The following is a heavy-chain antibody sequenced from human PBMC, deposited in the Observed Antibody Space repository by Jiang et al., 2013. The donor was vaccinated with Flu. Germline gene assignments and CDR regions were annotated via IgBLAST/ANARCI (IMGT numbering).Heavy chain of an antibody. V-gene: IGHV3-21*01. CDR2: ISSSSSYI. D-gene: IGHD4-17*01. CDR1: GFTFSSYS. CDR3: ARIYGDYDRDDY. Sequence: ESGGGLVKPGGSLRLSCAASGFTFSSYSMNWVRQAPGKGLEWVSSISSSSSYIYYADSVKGRFTISRDNAKNSLYLQMNSLRAEDTAVYYCARIYGDYDRDDYWGQGTLVTVSS. J-gene: IGHJ4*02.